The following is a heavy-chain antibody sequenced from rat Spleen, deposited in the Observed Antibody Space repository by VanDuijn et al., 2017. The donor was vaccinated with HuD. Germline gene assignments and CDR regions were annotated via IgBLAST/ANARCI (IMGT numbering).Heavy chain of an antibody. V-gene: IGHV5-19*01. J-gene: IGHJ1*01. CDR1: GFTFSNYG. CDR2: ISPSGGST. D-gene: IGHD1-11*01. CDR3: AKRRYNYWYFDF. Sequence: EVQLVESGGGLVQPGRSLKLSCAASGFTFSNYGMHWIRQAPTKGLEWVASISPSGGSTYYRDSVKGRFTISRDNAKSTLYLQMDSLRSEDTATYYCAKRRYNYWYFDFWGPGTMVTVSS.